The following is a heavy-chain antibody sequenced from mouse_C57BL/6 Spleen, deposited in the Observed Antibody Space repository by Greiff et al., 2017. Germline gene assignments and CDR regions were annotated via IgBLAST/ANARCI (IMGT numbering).Heavy chain of an antibody. Sequence: VQRVESGAELAKPGASVKLSCKASGYTFTSYWMHWVKQRPGQGLEWIGYINPSSGYTKYNQKFKDKATLTADKSSSTAYMQLSSLTYEDSAVYYCARYDTTVVDYAMDYWGQGTSVTVSS. D-gene: IGHD1-1*01. CDR3: ARYDTTVVDYAMDY. CDR1: GYTFTSYW. V-gene: IGHV1-7*01. CDR2: INPSSGYT. J-gene: IGHJ4*01.